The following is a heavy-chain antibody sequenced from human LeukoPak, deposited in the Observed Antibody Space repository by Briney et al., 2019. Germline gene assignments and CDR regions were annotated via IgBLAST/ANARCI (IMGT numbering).Heavy chain of an antibody. J-gene: IGHJ3*02. CDR3: AGRGGSPLGAFDI. V-gene: IGHV4-59*01. CDR2: IYYNGST. Sequence: PSETLSLTCTVSGGSINTYYWSWIRQPPGKGLEWIGNIYYNGSTNYNPSLKSRVTISVDTSKNQFSLKVTSVTAADTAVYYCAGRGGSPLGAFDIWGQGTMVTVSS. D-gene: IGHD1-26*01. CDR1: GGSINTYY.